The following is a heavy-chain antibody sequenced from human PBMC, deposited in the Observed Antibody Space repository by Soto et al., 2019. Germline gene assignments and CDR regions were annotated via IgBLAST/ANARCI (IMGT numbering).Heavy chain of an antibody. V-gene: IGHV4-30-2*01. CDR1: GCSIRSGGYS. CDR2: IYHSGSP. D-gene: IGHD1-1*01. CDR3: AREGSHSAYNVAIGIQLWSFDR. J-gene: IGHJ5*02. Sequence: SETLSLTCAVSGCSIRSGGYSWSWIRQPPGKGLEWIGYIYHSGSPSYNPSLKSRVTISVDRSKNQVSLKLTSVTAADMAVYYCAREGSHSAYNVAIGIQLWSFDRWGQGLPVTVSS.